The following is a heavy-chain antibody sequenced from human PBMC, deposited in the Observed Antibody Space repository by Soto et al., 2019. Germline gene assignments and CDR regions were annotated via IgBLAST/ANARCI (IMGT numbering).Heavy chain of an antibody. J-gene: IGHJ4*02. D-gene: IGHD1-7*01. CDR2: SSATGAGT. V-gene: IGHV3-23*01. CDR3: AKDRRAGGNYGFYSDF. Sequence: EVQLLESGGGLVQPGGSLRLSCAASGFTFSSYGMTWVRQAPGKGLEWVSFSSATGAGTYYADSVKGRFTISRVDSKNTLYLQMTSPRADDTAVYYCAKDRRAGGNYGFYSDFWGQGALVIVSS. CDR1: GFTFSSYG.